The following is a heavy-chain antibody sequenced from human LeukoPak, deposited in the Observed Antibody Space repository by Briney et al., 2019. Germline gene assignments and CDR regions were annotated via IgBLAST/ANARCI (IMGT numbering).Heavy chain of an antibody. J-gene: IGHJ3*02. Sequence: PGGSLRLSRAASGFTFISYSKNWVRQAPGKGLEWVSSISSSSSYIYYADSVKGRFTISIDNAKNSLYLQMNSLRAEDTAVYYCARAPSIEDTFDMWGQGTMVTVSS. CDR2: ISSSSSYI. CDR1: GFTFISYS. D-gene: IGHD2-15*01. V-gene: IGHV3-21*01. CDR3: ARAPSIEDTFDM.